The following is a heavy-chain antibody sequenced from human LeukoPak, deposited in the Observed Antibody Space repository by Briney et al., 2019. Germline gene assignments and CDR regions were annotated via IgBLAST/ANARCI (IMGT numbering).Heavy chain of an antibody. V-gene: IGHV1-46*01. CDR2: INPSGGST. D-gene: IGHD6-19*01. CDR3: AREDVAVAGTVSVFDY. J-gene: IGHJ4*02. Sequence: GASVKVSCKASGYTFTSYYMHWVRQAPGQGLEWKGIINPSGGSTSYAQKFQGRVTMTRDTSTSTVYMELSSLRSEDTAVYYCAREDVAVAGTVSVFDYWGQGTLVTVSS. CDR1: GYTFTSYY.